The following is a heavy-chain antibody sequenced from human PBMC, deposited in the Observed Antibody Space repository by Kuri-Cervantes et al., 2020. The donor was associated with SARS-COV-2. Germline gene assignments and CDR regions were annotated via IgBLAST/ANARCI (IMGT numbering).Heavy chain of an antibody. J-gene: IGHJ6*03. CDR2: ISSSGSTI. V-gene: IGHV3-11*04. CDR1: GFTFSDYY. CDR3: ARVACSSSNCAIYYYYMDV. D-gene: IGHD2-2*01. Sequence: GESLKISCAASGFTFSDYYMSWIRQAPGKGLEWVSYISSSGSTIYYADSVKGRFTISRDNAKNSLYLQMNSLRAEDTAVYYCARVACSSSNCAIYYYYMDVWGKGTTVTVSS.